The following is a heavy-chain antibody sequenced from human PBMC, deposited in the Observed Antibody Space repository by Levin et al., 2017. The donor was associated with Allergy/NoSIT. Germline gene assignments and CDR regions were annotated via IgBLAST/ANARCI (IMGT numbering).Heavy chain of an antibody. V-gene: IGHV3-74*01. CDR1: GFTFSSYW. CDR2: INSDGSST. J-gene: IGHJ6*02. CDR3: ARDHPVYDSSGYYYYGMDV. Sequence: GGSLRLSCAASGFTFSSYWMHWVRQAPGKGLVWVSRINSDGSSTSYADSVKGRFTISRDNAKNTLYLQMNSLRAEDTAVYYCARDHPVYDSSGYYYYGMDVWGQGTTVTVSS. D-gene: IGHD3-22*01.